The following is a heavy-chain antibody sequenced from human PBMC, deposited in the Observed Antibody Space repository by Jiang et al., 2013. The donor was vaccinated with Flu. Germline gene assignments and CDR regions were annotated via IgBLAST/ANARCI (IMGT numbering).Heavy chain of an antibody. CDR3: ARWYSSNWYHFDY. V-gene: IGHV1-18*01. CDR2: ISSYNGNT. CDR1: GYSFITYG. D-gene: IGHD6-13*01. Sequence: GAEVKKPGASVKVSCKASGYSFITYGISWVRQAPGQGLEWMGWISSYNGNTNYAQKLQGRVTMTTDTSTSTAYMELRSLRSDDTAVYYCARWYSSNWYHFDYWGQGTLVTVSS. J-gene: IGHJ4*02.